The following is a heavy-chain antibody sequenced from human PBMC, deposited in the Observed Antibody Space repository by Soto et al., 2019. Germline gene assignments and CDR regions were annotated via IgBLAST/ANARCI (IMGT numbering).Heavy chain of an antibody. CDR3: ARDWSDYGNPTWFDP. CDR1: SGSISSSNW. D-gene: IGHD4-17*01. Sequence: PSETLSLTCAVSSGSISSSNWWSWVRQPPRKGLEWIGEIYHSGSTNYNPSLKSRVAISVDTSKNQFSLKLISMTAADTAVYYCARDWSDYGNPTWFDPWGQGTLVTVSS. CDR2: IYHSGST. J-gene: IGHJ5*02. V-gene: IGHV4-4*02.